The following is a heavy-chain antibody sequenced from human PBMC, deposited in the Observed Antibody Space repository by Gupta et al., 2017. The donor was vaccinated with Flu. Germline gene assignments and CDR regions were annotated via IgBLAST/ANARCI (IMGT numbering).Heavy chain of an antibody. V-gene: IGHV4-38-2*01. D-gene: IGHD6-13*01. Sequence: QVQLQESGPGLVKPSETLSLTCAVSGYSISRGYYWGWIRQPPGKGLEWVGSVYHSGNTYYSPSLKSRVFISVDTSKNLFSLNLSSVTAADTAVYYCAEALFESSSSSFLEFWGRGTLVIVSS. J-gene: IGHJ4*02. CDR3: AEALFESSSSSFLEF. CDR2: VYHSGNT. CDR1: GYSISRGYY.